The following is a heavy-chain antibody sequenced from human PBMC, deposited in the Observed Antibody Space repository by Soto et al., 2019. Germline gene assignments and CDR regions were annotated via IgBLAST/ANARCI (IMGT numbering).Heavy chain of an antibody. CDR2: LNAGNSNR. CDR1: GYTFTNNA. D-gene: IGHD3-16*02. CDR3: AGGYDFVGGSYRSVAFDM. V-gene: IGHV1-3*01. Sequence: ASVKVSCKASGYTFTNNAIHWVRQAPGQRLEWLGWLNAGNSNREYSQKFQGRIIMTKDTSASTAYMELSSLISEDTAVYYCAGGYDFVGGSYRSVAFDMRAKGKTVTV. J-gene: IGHJ3*02.